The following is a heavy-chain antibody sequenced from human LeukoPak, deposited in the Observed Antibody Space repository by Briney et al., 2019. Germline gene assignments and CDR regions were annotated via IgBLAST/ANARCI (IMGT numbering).Heavy chain of an antibody. J-gene: IGHJ4*02. CDR3: ARGAAAGMTGFY. V-gene: IGHV1-69*04. Sequence: SVKVSCKASGGTFSSYAISWVRQAPGQGLEWMGRIIPILGIANYAQKFQGRVTITADKSTSTAYMELSSLRSEDTAVYYCARGAAAGMTGFYWGQGTLVTVSS. CDR1: GGTFSSYA. CDR2: IIPILGIA. D-gene: IGHD6-13*01.